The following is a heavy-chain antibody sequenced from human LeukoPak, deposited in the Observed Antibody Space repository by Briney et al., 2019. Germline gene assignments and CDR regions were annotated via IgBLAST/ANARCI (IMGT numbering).Heavy chain of an antibody. Sequence: GGSLRLSCAAPGFTFSSYEMNWVRQAPGKGLEWVSYISSSGSTIYYADSVKGRFTISRDNAKNSLYLQMNSLRAEDTAVYYCARETPPVGGSHDDYDYWGQGTLVTVSS. V-gene: IGHV3-48*03. J-gene: IGHJ4*02. CDR3: ARETPPVGGSHDDYDY. D-gene: IGHD1-26*01. CDR1: GFTFSSYE. CDR2: ISSSGSTI.